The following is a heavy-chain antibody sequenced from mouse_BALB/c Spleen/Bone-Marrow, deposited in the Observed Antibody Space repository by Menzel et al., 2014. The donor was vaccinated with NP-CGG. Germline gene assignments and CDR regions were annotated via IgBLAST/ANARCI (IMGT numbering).Heavy chain of an antibody. CDR3: ATGTRDY. J-gene: IGHJ2*01. Sequence: DVMLVESGGGLVQPGGSRKLSCAASGFTFSSFGMHWVRQAPEKGLEWVAYISSGSSTIYYADTVKGRFTISRDNPKNTLFLQMTSLRSEDTAMYYCATGTRDYWGQGTTLTASS. D-gene: IGHD4-1*01. V-gene: IGHV5-17*02. CDR2: ISSGSSTI. CDR1: GFTFSSFG.